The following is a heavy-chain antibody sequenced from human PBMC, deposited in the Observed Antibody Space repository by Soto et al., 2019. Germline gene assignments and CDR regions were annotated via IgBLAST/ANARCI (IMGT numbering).Heavy chain of an antibody. CDR3: ARDRGVAPPVAGNTHYYYYMDV. V-gene: IGHV1-18*01. Sequence: QDQLVQSGVEVKKPGASVKVSCKASGYSFTNYGITWVRQAPGQGFEWMGWISAYNGNTNYAQKFQGRVTLTTDLSTSKAYLELRSLRSDDTAVYYCARDRGVAPPVAGNTHYYYYMDVWCKGTTVTVSS. D-gene: IGHD6-19*01. J-gene: IGHJ6*03. CDR1: GYSFTNYG. CDR2: ISAYNGNT.